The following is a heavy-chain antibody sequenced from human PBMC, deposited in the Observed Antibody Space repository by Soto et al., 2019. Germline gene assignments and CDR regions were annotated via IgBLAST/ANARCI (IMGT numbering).Heavy chain of an antibody. D-gene: IGHD1-26*01. Sequence: EVQLVESGGGLVQPGESLRLSCAASGLTFSSYWMHWVRQAPGKGLVWVSRINTDGSVATYADSVKGRFTISRDNAKNNMYLQMNILRAEVTAVYYCVRDMQLGCFDSWGQGPLVTVSS. V-gene: IGHV3-74*01. CDR2: INTDGSVA. J-gene: IGHJ4*02. CDR3: VRDMQLGCFDS. CDR1: GLTFSSYW.